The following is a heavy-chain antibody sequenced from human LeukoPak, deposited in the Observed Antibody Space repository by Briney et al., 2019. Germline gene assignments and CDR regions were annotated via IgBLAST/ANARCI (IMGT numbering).Heavy chain of an antibody. J-gene: IGHJ5*02. Sequence: SETLSLTCTVSGGSISSSSYYWGWIRQPPGKGLEWIGSIYYSGSTYYNPSLKSRVTISVDTSKNQFSLKLSSVTAADTAVYYCARLYGDYEDWFDPWGQGTLVTVSS. CDR3: ARLYGDYEDWFDP. CDR1: GGSISSSSYY. CDR2: IYYSGST. V-gene: IGHV4-39*07. D-gene: IGHD4-17*01.